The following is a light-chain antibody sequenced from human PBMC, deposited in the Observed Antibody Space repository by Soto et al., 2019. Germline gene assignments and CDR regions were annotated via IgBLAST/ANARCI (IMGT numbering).Light chain of an antibody. V-gene: IGKV1-5*01. Sequence: DIQMTQSPSTLSASVGDRVTITCRASQSISSWLAWYQQKPGKAPKLLIYDASSLASGVPTRFSGSGSGTEFTLTISSLQPDYFTTYYCQQYNSYSGYTFGQGTKLEIK. J-gene: IGKJ2*01. CDR2: DAS. CDR1: QSISSW. CDR3: QQYNSYSGYT.